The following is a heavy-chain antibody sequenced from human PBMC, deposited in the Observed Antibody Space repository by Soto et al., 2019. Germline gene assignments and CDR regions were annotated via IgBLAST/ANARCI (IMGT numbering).Heavy chain of an antibody. CDR2: IIPHSGGP. CDR3: AREEQTGANYYLDY. J-gene: IGHJ4*02. Sequence: QVQLVQSGAEVKEPGSSVKVSCKASGDTFSNYATTWVRQAPGQGLEWMGAIIPHSGGPNYAQRFQGRVTMTRDTSMTTVYMEMSGLTSDDTAVYYCAREEQTGANYYLDYWGQGTLVTVSS. CDR1: GDTFSNYA. D-gene: IGHD7-27*01. V-gene: IGHV1-2*02.